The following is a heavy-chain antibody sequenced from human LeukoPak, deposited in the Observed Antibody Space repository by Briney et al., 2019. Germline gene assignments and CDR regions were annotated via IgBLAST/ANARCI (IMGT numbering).Heavy chain of an antibody. D-gene: IGHD6-13*01. CDR3: ARHLDPLAAEWFDP. CDR1: GGSISSYY. Sequence: SETLSLTCTVSGGSISSYYWSWIRQPAGKGLEWIGRIYTSGSTNYNPSLKSRVTMSVDTSKNQFSLKLSSVTAADTAVYYCARHLDPLAAEWFDPWGQGTLVTVSS. V-gene: IGHV4-4*07. CDR2: IYTSGST. J-gene: IGHJ5*02.